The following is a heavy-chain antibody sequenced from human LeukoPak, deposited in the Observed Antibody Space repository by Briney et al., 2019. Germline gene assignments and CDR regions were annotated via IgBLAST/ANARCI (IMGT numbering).Heavy chain of an antibody. J-gene: IGHJ4*02. CDR1: LGSHW. Sequence: GGSLRLSCVGALGSHWMGWVRQAPGKGLEWVANIKEDGSQKYYMDSVKGRFTISRDNAKSSLFLQMNNLRVEDTAVYYRTRDQTWGQGTLVTVSS. CDR2: IKEDGSQK. CDR3: TRDQT. V-gene: IGHV3-7*01.